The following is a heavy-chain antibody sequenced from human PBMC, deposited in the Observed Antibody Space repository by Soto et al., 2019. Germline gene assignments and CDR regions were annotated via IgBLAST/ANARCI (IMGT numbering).Heavy chain of an antibody. J-gene: IGHJ4*02. CDR2: IYPGDSDT. D-gene: IGHD3-9*01. CDR3: AGGPPSLDIWTSYYALYFDY. CDR1: GFTFSTYW. V-gene: IGHV5-51*01. Sequence: PGESLKISCKDFGFTFSTYWIAWVRQMPGEGLEWMGAIYPGDSDTRYSPSFQGQVTISVDTSISTAYLQWNSLKASDTAMYYCAGGPPSLDIWTSYYALYFDYWGQGTPVTVSS.